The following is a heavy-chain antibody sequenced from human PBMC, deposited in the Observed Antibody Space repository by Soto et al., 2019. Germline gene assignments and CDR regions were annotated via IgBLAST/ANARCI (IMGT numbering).Heavy chain of an antibody. Sequence: QVQLVESGGGVVQPGRSLRLSCAASGFTFSSYAMHWVRQAPGKGLEWVAVISYDGSNKYYADSVKGRFTISRDNSKNTLYLQMNSLRAEDTAVYYCAREERVEGGDGYHWGYFDYWGQGTLVTVSS. CDR2: ISYDGSNK. J-gene: IGHJ4*02. D-gene: IGHD5-12*01. V-gene: IGHV3-30-3*01. CDR1: GFTFSSYA. CDR3: AREERVEGGDGYHWGYFDY.